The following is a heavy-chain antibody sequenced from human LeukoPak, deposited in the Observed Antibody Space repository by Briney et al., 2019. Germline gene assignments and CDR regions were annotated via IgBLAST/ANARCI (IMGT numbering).Heavy chain of an antibody. J-gene: IGHJ4*02. Sequence: GGALRLSCSASAFALSNTYMSWVRQAPGKGVGWVSLMQTGGNTYYADSVKGRFTISRDTSKNTLSLQMNSLRAEDTAVYYCVGDNYGLGSLDYWGQGTLVTVSS. CDR1: AFALSNTY. CDR2: MQTGGNT. CDR3: VGDNYGLGSLDY. D-gene: IGHD3-10*01. V-gene: IGHV3-53*01.